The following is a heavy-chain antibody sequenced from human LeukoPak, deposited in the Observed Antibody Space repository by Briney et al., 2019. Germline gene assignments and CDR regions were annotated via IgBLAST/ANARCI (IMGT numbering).Heavy chain of an antibody. D-gene: IGHD7-27*01. J-gene: IGHJ5*02. CDR1: GYTFTDYY. CDR3: VKPRVQGWGSDWFDP. Sequence: ASVKVSCKASGYTFTDYYIHWVRQAPGQGLEWMAWINPENGGTKYAQSFQGRVTVTRDTSTSTAYMELTSLSSDDTAVYFCVKPRVQGWGSDWFDPWGQGTLVTVSA. V-gene: IGHV1-2*02. CDR2: INPENGGT.